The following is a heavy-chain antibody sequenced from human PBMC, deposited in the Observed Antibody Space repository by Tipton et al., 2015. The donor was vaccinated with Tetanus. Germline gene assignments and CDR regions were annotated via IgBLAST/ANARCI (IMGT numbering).Heavy chain of an antibody. J-gene: IGHJ2*01. D-gene: IGHD2-2*01. Sequence: LRLSCTVSGGSISSSSYYWGWIRQPPGKGLEWIGSIYYSGSTYYNPSPKSRVTISVDTSKNQFSLKLSSVTAADTAVYYCASIIESAAANWYFDLWGRGTLVTVS. CDR2: IYYSGST. V-gene: IGHV4-39*01. CDR1: GGSISSSSYY. CDR3: ASIIESAAANWYFDL.